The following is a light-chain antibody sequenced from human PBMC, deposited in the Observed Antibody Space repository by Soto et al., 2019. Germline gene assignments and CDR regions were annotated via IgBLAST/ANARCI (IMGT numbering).Light chain of an antibody. J-gene: IGLJ3*02. Sequence: QSALTKPASVSGSPGQSITISCTGTSSDVGGYNYVSWYQQHPGKAPKLMIYDVSNRPSGVSNRFSGSKSGNTASLTISGLQAEYEADYYCSSYTSSSTQVFGGGTKLTVL. V-gene: IGLV2-14*01. CDR2: DVS. CDR3: SSYTSSSTQV. CDR1: SSDVGGYNY.